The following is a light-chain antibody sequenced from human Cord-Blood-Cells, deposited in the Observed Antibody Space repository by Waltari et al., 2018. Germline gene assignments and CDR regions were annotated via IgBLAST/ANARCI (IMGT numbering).Light chain of an antibody. CDR2: YAS. CDR3: QQRSNWPPIT. CDR1: QSVSSY. Sequence: ETVLTQSPATLTLSPGERATLSCRASQSVSSYLAWYQQKPGQAPRLLIYYASNRATGIPARFSGSGSGTDFTLTISSLEPEDFAVYYCQQRSNWPPITFGQGTRREIK. J-gene: IGKJ5*01. V-gene: IGKV3-11*01.